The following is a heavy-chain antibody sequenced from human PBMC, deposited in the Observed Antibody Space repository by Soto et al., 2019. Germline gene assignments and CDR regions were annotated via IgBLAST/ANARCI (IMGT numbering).Heavy chain of an antibody. CDR1: GGSLSSNY. V-gene: IGHV4-59*01. CDR3: ARVKYQPSQFDF. CDR2: IYYSGST. Sequence: TLSLTCTVSGGSLSSNYWSWIRQSPGKGLEWIGNIYYSGSTNYNPSLKSRVTISVDTSKNQFSLNLNSVTAADTAVYYCARVKYQPSQFDFWGQGTLLTVSS. J-gene: IGHJ4*02. D-gene: IGHD2-2*01.